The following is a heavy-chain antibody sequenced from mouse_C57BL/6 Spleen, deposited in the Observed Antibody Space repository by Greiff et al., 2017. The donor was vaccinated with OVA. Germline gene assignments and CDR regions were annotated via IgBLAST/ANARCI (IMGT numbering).Heavy chain of an antibody. V-gene: IGHV5-17*01. D-gene: IGHD4-1*01. CDR3: AKGLTGSAMDY. Sequence: EVKLVESGGGLVKPGGSLKLSCAASGFTFSDYGMHWVRQAPEKGLEWVAYISSGSSTIYYADTVKGRFTISRDNAKNTLFLQMTSLRSEDTAMYYWAKGLTGSAMDYWGQGTSVTVSS. CDR1: GFTFSDYG. CDR2: ISSGSSTI. J-gene: IGHJ4*01.